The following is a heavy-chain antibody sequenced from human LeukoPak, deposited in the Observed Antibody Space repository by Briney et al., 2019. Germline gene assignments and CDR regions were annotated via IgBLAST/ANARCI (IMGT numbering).Heavy chain of an antibody. CDR1: GGSFSGYY. CDR3: AREILTGFMYYFDY. V-gene: IGHV4-34*01. J-gene: IGHJ4*02. Sequence: PSETLSLTCAVYGGSFSGYYWSWTRQPPGKGLEWIGEINHSGSTNYNPSLKSRVTISVDTSKNQFSLKLSSVTAADTAVYYCAREILTGFMYYFDYWGQGTLVTVSS. CDR2: INHSGST. D-gene: IGHD3-9*01.